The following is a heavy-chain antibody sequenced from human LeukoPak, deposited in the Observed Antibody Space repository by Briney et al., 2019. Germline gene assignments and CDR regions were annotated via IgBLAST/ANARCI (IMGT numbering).Heavy chain of an antibody. CDR1: GITFSSYG. J-gene: IGHJ1*01. Sequence: SGGSLRLSCAASGITFSSYGMNWVRQAPGKGLEWVSSISSTGGTTYYADSVKGRFTISRDNSKNTLYLQMNSLRAEDTATYYCARDYYGGRTAPTPEQWGQGALVIVS. CDR3: ARDYYGGRTAPTPEQ. V-gene: IGHV3-23*01. D-gene: IGHD4-23*01. CDR2: ISSTGGTT.